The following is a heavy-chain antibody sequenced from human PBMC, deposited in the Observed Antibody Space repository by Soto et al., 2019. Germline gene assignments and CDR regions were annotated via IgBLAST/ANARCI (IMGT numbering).Heavy chain of an antibody. Sequence: QVQLQESGPGLVKPSQTLSLTCTVSGGSISSGGYYWTWIRQHPGKGLEWIGYNYYSGITYYNPSLNSRVPIALDTSKNQSSLKRGSVTAADTAVYYCARGSSIAGLYYGMDVWGQGTPVTVSS. D-gene: IGHD6-6*01. CDR2: NYYSGIT. V-gene: IGHV4-31*03. CDR1: GGSISSGGYY. CDR3: ARGSSIAGLYYGMDV. J-gene: IGHJ6*02.